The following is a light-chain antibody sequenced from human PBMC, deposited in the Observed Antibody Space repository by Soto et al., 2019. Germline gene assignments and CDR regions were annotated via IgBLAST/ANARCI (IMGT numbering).Light chain of an antibody. CDR1: QSFGSW. CDR2: KTS. V-gene: IGKV1-5*03. Sequence: DIQMTQSPSTLSASVGDRVTITCRASQSFGSWLAWYQQKPGKAPKLLIYKTSTLESGVPSRFSGSGSGTEFTLTSSSLQPDDFATYYCQQYNSYWTFGQGTKVEIK. CDR3: QQYNSYWT. J-gene: IGKJ1*01.